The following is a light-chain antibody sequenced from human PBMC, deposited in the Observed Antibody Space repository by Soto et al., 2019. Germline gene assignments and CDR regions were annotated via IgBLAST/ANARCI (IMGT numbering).Light chain of an antibody. J-gene: IGKJ4*01. CDR3: QHYDNLPLT. Sequence: DIQITQYPSSLSASVGDRVTITCQSSQDIKNYLNWYQQKSGKAPKLLIYDASDLETGVPSRFSGSGSGTDFTFTINSLQPEDIATYYCQHYDNLPLTFVGGTKVYIK. CDR1: QDIKNY. V-gene: IGKV1-33*01. CDR2: DAS.